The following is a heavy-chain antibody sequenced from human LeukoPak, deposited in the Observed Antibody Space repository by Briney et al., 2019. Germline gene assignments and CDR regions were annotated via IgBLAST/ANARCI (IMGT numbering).Heavy chain of an antibody. Sequence: RGSLRLSCAASGFTFSSYSMNWVRQAPGKGLEWVSYIGNSGRTIYYADSLKGRFTISRDNAKNSLYLQMNSLRAEDTAVYYCARMRYGSGSDFDYWGQGSLVTVSS. CDR2: IGNSGRTI. D-gene: IGHD3-10*01. CDR3: ARMRYGSGSDFDY. J-gene: IGHJ4*02. V-gene: IGHV3-48*04. CDR1: GFTFSSYS.